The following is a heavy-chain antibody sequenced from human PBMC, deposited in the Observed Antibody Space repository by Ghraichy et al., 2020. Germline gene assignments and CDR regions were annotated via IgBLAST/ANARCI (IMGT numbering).Heavy chain of an antibody. CDR3: ARVGYYGSGSYYYWYFDL. CDR1: GGSISSYY. Sequence: SETLSLTCTVSGGSISSYYWSWIRQPAGKGLEWIGRIYTSGSTNYNPSLKRRVTMSVDTAKNQFSLKLSSVTAADTAVYYCARVGYYGSGSYYYWYFDLWGRGTLVTVSS. D-gene: IGHD3-10*01. CDR2: IYTSGST. J-gene: IGHJ2*01. V-gene: IGHV4-4*07.